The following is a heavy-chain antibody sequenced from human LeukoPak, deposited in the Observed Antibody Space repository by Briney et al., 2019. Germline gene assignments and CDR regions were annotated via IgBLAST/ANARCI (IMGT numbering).Heavy chain of an antibody. CDR3: ARSGWPYYFDY. CDR1: GFTFSSYW. CDR2: IHSDGSST. V-gene: IGHV3-74*01. D-gene: IGHD3-22*01. Sequence: GGSLRLSCAASGFTFSSYWMHWVRQAPGKGLVWVSRIHSDGSSTSYADSVGGRFTISRDDAKSTLYLQMNSLRAEDTAVYYCARSGWPYYFDYWGQGTLVTVSS. J-gene: IGHJ4*02.